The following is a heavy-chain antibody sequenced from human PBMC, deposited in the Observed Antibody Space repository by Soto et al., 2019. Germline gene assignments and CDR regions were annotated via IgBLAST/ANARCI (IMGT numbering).Heavy chain of an antibody. CDR1: GFTFSNYA. CDR3: AKAASRSWGGNDY. CDR2: IYNSGDVT. V-gene: IGHV3-23*01. D-gene: IGHD6-13*01. Sequence: GGSLRLSCAASGFTFSNYAMNWVRQAPGKGLEWVSVIYNSGDVTYYADSVKGRFTISRDNSKSTLYLQMNSLRAEDTAVYYCAKAASRSWGGNDYWGQGTLVTVSS. J-gene: IGHJ4*02.